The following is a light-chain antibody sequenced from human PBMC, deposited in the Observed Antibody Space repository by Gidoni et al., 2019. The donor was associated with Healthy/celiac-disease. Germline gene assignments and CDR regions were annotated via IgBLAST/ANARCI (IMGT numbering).Light chain of an antibody. CDR3: SSYTSSSTRV. CDR1: SSDVGGYNY. J-gene: IGLJ3*02. CDR2: EVS. V-gene: IGLV2-14*01. Sequence: QSDLTQPASVSGSPGQSLTISCTGTSSDVGGYNYVPWYQQHPGTALKLRIYEVSNRPSGVSHRFSGSKSGNTASLTISGLQAEDEADYYCSSYTSSSTRVFGGGTKLTVL.